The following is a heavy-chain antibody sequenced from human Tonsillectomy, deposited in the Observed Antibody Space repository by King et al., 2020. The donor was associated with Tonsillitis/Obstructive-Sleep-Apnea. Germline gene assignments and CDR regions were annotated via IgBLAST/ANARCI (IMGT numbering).Heavy chain of an antibody. CDR3: VRHYRTYEYDSSGYHIDY. CDR2: IYYSGST. V-gene: IGHV4-39*01. CDR1: GGSISSSINY. J-gene: IGHJ4*02. Sequence: QLQESGPGLVKPSETLSLTCSVSGGSISSSINYWGWIRQPPGKGLEWIGSIYYSGSTYYNPSLKSRVTISVDTSKNQFSLKLSSVTAADTAVYYCVRHYRTYEYDSSGYHIDYWGQGTLVTVSS. D-gene: IGHD3-22*01.